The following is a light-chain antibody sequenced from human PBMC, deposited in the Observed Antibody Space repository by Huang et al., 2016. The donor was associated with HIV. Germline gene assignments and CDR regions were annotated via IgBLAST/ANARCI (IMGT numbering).Light chain of an antibody. J-gene: IGKJ2*01. CDR2: GAS. CDR3: HQYGTSPFT. V-gene: IGKV3-20*01. CDR1: QTVRRNS. Sequence: EIVLTQSPATLSLSPGERATLSCRASQTVRRNSVTWYQQKAGQAPRLLIYGASTRSTGIPDRFSGSVSGTDFTLTISRLEPEDFAVYYCHQYGTSPFTFGQGTKLEVK.